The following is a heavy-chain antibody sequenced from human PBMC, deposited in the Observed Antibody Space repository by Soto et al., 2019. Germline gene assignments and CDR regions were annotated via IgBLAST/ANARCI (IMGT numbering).Heavy chain of an antibody. D-gene: IGHD3-9*01. CDR2: NSPYNGDT. Sequence: VASVKVSCKASGYTFTNSGISWVRQAPGQGLEAMGCNSPYNGDTKYAENVQGRVTMTTHISTSTAYWELRSLRSDDTDVYYCATVRGTVLASPVILNNPHCFDPWGQGTLVTVSS. V-gene: IGHV1-18*01. CDR3: ATVRGTVLASPVILNNPHCFDP. CDR1: GYTFTNSG. J-gene: IGHJ5*02.